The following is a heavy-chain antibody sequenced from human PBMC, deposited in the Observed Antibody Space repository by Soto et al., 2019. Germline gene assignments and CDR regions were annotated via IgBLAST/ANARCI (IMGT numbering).Heavy chain of an antibody. Sequence: ASVKVSCKASGYPFTNYAIHWVRQAPGQRLEWMAWINGGNGNTKYSQKFQGRVTITRDTSASTAYMELSSLRSEDTAVYYCARSGYSSGRYHWYFDFWGRGTLVTVS. J-gene: IGHJ2*01. V-gene: IGHV1-3*01. CDR3: ARSGYSSGRYHWYFDF. D-gene: IGHD6-19*01. CDR1: GYPFTNYA. CDR2: INGGNGNT.